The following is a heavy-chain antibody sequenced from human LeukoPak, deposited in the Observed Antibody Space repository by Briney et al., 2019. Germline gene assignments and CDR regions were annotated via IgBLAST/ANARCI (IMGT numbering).Heavy chain of an antibody. CDR2: IYYSGST. Sequence: SETLSLTCTVSGGSISSYYWSWIRQPPGKGLEWIGYIYYSGSTNYNPSLKSRVTISVDTSKNQFSLKLSSVTAADTAVYYCARTWGYYYFDYWGQGTLVTVSS. V-gene: IGHV4-59*01. CDR1: GGSISSYY. J-gene: IGHJ4*02. D-gene: IGHD3-16*01. CDR3: ARTWGYYYFDY.